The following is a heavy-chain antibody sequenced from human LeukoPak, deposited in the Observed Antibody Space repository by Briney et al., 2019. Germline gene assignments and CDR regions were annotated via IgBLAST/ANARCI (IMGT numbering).Heavy chain of an antibody. CDR1: GGSFSGYY. D-gene: IGHD6-13*01. Sequence: SETLSLTCAVYGGSFSGYYWRWIRQPPGKGLEWIGEINHSGSTNYNPSLKSRVTISVDTSKNQFSLKLSSVTAADTAVYYCARGRSSRYRRWFDPWGQGTLVTVSS. J-gene: IGHJ5*02. CDR2: INHSGST. CDR3: ARGRSSRYRRWFDP. V-gene: IGHV4-34*01.